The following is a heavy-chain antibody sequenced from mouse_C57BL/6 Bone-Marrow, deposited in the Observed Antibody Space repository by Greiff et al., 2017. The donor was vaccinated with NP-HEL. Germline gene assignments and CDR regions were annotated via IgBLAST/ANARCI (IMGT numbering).Heavy chain of an antibody. V-gene: IGHV1-82*01. CDR2: IYPGDGDT. D-gene: IGHD1-1*01. CDR1: GYAFSSSW. J-gene: IGHJ1*03. Sequence: VPLPPSGPVLVLPGASVTISCKASGYAFSSSWMYWVKQRPGMGLEWIGRIYPGDGDTNYNGKFKGKATLTADKSSSTAYMQLSSLTSEDSAVYFCARYYYGSSYWYFDVWGTGTTVTVSS. CDR3: ARYYYGSSYWYFDV.